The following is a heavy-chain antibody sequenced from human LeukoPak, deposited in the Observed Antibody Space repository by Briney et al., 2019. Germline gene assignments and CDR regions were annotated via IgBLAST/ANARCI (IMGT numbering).Heavy chain of an antibody. V-gene: IGHV3-23*01. CDR3: ATYRQVLLPFES. Sequence: AGGSLRLSCAASGFTFSTFAMIWVRQPPGKGLEWVSSIFPSGGEIHYADSLRGRFTISRDNSKSTLSLQMNSLRADDTAIYYCATYRQVLLPFESWGQGTLVTVSS. CDR1: GFTFSTFA. D-gene: IGHD2-8*02. CDR2: IFPSGGEI. J-gene: IGHJ4*02.